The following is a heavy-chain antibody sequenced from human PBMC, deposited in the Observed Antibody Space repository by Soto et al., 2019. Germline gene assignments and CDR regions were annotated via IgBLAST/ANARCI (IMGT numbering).Heavy chain of an antibody. CDR2: ISSSSSSK. V-gene: IGHV3-21*01. D-gene: IGHD4-17*01. CDR1: GFTFRSYS. Sequence: EVQLVESGGGLVKPGGSLRLSCTASGFTFRSYSMNWVRQAPGKGLEYVSSISSSSSSKYYADSVKGRFTISRDNAKNSLSLQMNSLGAEDTAVYYCARDRAADFGDYGVGMDVWGQGTTVTVSS. J-gene: IGHJ6*02. CDR3: ARDRAADFGDYGVGMDV.